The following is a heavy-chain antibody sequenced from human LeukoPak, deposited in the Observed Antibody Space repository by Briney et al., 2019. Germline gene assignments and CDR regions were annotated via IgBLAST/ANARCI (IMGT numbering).Heavy chain of an antibody. V-gene: IGHV3-30*02. CDR2: IRYDGRNK. CDR3: AELGITMIGGV. J-gene: IGHJ6*04. CDR1: GFTFSNYG. Sequence: GESLRLSCAASGFTFSNYGMHWVRQAPGKGLEWVGFIRYDGRNKYYADSVKGRFTISRDNAKNSLYLQMNSLRAEDTAVYYCAELGITMIGGVWGKGTTVTISS. D-gene: IGHD3-10*02.